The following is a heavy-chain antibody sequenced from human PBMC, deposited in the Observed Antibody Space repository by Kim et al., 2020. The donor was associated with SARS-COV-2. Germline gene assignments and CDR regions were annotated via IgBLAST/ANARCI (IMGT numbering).Heavy chain of an antibody. D-gene: IGHD6-19*01. CDR2: INTNTGNP. CDR1: GYTFTSYA. CDR3: ARVSSGWYIDAFDI. J-gene: IGHJ3*02. Sequence: ASVKVSCKASGYTFTSYAMNWVRQAPGQGLEWMGWINTNTGNPTYAQGFTGRFVFSLDTSVSTADLQISSLKAEDTAVYYCARVSSGWYIDAFDIWGQGTMVTVSS. V-gene: IGHV7-4-1*02.